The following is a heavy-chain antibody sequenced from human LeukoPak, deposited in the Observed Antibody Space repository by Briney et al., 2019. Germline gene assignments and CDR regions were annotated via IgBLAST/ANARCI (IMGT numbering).Heavy chain of an antibody. CDR3: ARAPDMVATSEFDY. D-gene: IGHD5-12*01. Sequence: GGSLRLSCAASGFTFSSYSMNWVRQAPGKGLEWVSSISSSSSYIYYADSVKGRFTISRDNAKNSLYLQMNSLRAEDTAVYYCARAPDMVATSEFDYWGQGTLVTVSS. CDR2: ISSSSSYI. CDR1: GFTFSSYS. J-gene: IGHJ4*02. V-gene: IGHV3-21*01.